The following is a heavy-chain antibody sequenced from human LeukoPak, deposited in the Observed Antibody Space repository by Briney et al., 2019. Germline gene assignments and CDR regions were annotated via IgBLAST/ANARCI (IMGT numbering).Heavy chain of an antibody. Sequence: GGSLRLSCAASGFAFDDYGMSWVRQAPGKGLEWVSGINWNGGSTGYADSVKGRFTISRDNAKNSLYLQMNSLRAEDTALYYCARRYFDDYGDYYAFDIWGQGTMVTVSS. CDR3: ARRYFDDYGDYYAFDI. CDR2: INWNGGST. V-gene: IGHV3-20*04. J-gene: IGHJ3*02. D-gene: IGHD4-17*01. CDR1: GFAFDDYG.